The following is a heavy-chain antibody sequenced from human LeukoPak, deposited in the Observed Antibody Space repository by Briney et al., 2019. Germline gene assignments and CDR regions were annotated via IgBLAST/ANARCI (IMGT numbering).Heavy chain of an antibody. Sequence: ASVKVSCKASGYTFTGYYMHWVRQAPGQGLEWMGWINPNSGGTNYAQKFQGWVTMTRDTSISTAYMELSRLRSDDTAVYYCARVGSGAGGYSSWPAGAFDIWGQGTMVTVSS. CDR3: ARVGSGAGGYSSWPAGAFDI. CDR2: INPNSGGT. D-gene: IGHD6-13*01. J-gene: IGHJ3*02. V-gene: IGHV1-2*04. CDR1: GYTFTGYY.